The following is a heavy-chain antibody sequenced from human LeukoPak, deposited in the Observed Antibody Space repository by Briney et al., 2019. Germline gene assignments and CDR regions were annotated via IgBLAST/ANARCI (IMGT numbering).Heavy chain of an antibody. CDR1: GGSISSGDYY. V-gene: IGHV4-30-4*01. CDR2: IYYSGST. CDR3: ARGKPDWPGIPSGYSALVWFDP. D-gene: IGHD3-3*01. Sequence: PSETLSLTCTVSGGSISSGDYYWSWIRQPPGKGLEGIGYIYYSGSTYYNPSLKSRVTISVDTSKNQFSLKLSSVTAADTAVYYCARGKPDWPGIPSGYSALVWFDPWGQGTLVTVSS. J-gene: IGHJ5*02.